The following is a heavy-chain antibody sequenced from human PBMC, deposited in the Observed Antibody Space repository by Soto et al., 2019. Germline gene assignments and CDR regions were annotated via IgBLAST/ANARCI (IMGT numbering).Heavy chain of an antibody. CDR1: GFIFTSYW. V-gene: IGHV3-7*01. Sequence: EVHLVESGGGLVQPGGSLRLSCATSGFIFTSYWMTWVRQAPGKGLEWVANINPDGSETYYVDSVKGRFTISRDNAKSSLYLQMNSLRVEDTAVYFCARLVFMWFGEFDHYYMDVWGKGTTVTASS. J-gene: IGHJ6*03. CDR3: ARLVFMWFGEFDHYYMDV. CDR2: INPDGSET. D-gene: IGHD3-10*01.